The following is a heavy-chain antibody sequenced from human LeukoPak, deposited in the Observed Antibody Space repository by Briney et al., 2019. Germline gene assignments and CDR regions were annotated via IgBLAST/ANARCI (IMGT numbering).Heavy chain of an antibody. CDR1: GGSFSGYY. D-gene: IGHD6-13*01. Sequence: SETLSLTCAVYGGSFSGYYWSWIRQPPGKGLEWIGEINHSGSTNYNPSLKSRVTISVDTSKNQFSLKLSSVTAADTAVYYWWREPRRYSSLRYYYYGMDVWGQGTTVTVSS. CDR2: INHSGST. CDR3: WREPRRYSSLRYYYYGMDV. V-gene: IGHV4-34*01. J-gene: IGHJ6*01.